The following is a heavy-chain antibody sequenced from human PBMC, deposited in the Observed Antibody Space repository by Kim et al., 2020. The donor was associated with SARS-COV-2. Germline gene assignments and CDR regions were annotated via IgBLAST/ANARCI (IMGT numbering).Heavy chain of an antibody. CDR1: GFTFSSYS. V-gene: IGHV3-21*01. CDR2: ISSSSSYI. D-gene: IGHD5-12*01. J-gene: IGHJ4*02. Sequence: GGSLRLSCAASGFTFSSYSMNWVRQAPGKGLEWVSSISSSSSYIYYADSVKGRFTISRDNAKNSLYLQMNSLRAEDTAVYYCARDRGDGYNYYYFDYWGQGTLVTVSS. CDR3: ARDRGDGYNYYYFDY.